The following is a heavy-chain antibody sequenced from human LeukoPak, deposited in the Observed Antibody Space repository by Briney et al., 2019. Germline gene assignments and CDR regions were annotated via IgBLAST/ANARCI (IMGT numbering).Heavy chain of an antibody. CDR2: IIPIFGTA. CDR3: ATGPHHFYGMDV. CDR1: GGTFSSYA. D-gene: IGHD1-14*01. V-gene: IGHV1-69*13. Sequence: SVKVSCKASGGTFSSYAISWVRQAPGQGLEWMGGIIPIFGTANYAQKFQGRVTITADESTSTAYMELSSLRSEDTAVYFCATGPHHFYGMDVWGQGTTVTVSS. J-gene: IGHJ6*02.